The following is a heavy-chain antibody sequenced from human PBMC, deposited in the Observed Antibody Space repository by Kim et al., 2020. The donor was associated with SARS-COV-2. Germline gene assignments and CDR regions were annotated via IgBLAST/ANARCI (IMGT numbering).Heavy chain of an antibody. Sequence: ASVKVSCKVSGYTLTELSMHWVRQAPGKGLEWMGGFDPEDGETIYAQKFQGRVTMTEDTSTDTAYMELSSLRSEDTAVYYCATDQAAGRYYYYGMDVWGQGTTVTVSS. V-gene: IGHV1-24*01. J-gene: IGHJ6*02. CDR2: FDPEDGET. D-gene: IGHD6-13*01. CDR3: ATDQAAGRYYYYGMDV. CDR1: GYTLTELS.